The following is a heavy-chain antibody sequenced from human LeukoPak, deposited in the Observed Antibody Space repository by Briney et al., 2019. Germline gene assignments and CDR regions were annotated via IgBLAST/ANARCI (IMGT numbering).Heavy chain of an antibody. V-gene: IGHV1-18*01. J-gene: IGHJ4*02. CDR2: ISTYNGIT. Sequence: ASVKVSCKASGYTFTRYGFSWVRQAPGQGLEWIGWISTYNGITKYAQKFQDRVTMTTDTSTGTVYMQMTSLRSDDTAVYYCARDYYGSVNDPTTDYWGQGTQVTVSS. CDR1: GYTFTRYG. CDR3: ARDYYGSVNDPTTDY. D-gene: IGHD3-10*01.